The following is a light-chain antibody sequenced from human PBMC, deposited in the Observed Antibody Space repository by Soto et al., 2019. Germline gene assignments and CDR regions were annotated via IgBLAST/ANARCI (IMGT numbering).Light chain of an antibody. V-gene: IGKV4-1*01. CDR3: PQSSILPRP. Sequence: IVMAQSPDYLAGSLGERATINCKSSQSILYNSNDKNYLAWYQQKPGQSPKLIIYWASIRESGVPDRFSGSGSGTNFTLTISSLQAEDVAVYCSPQSSILPRPFAQVTKLAIK. CDR2: WAS. CDR1: QSILYNSNDKNY. J-gene: IGKJ1*01.